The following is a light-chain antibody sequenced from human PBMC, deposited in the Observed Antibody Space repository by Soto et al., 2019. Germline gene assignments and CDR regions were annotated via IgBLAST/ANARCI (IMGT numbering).Light chain of an antibody. CDR2: EGN. J-gene: IGLJ3*02. CDR3: CSYAGSSTLM. CDR1: SSDVGSYNL. Sequence: QSALTQPASVSGSPGQSITISCTGTSSDVGSYNLVSWYQQHPGKAPRLMIYEGNKRPSGVSNRFSGSKSGNTASLTISGLQAEDEADDYCCSYAGSSTLMFGGGTKVTVL. V-gene: IGLV2-23*01.